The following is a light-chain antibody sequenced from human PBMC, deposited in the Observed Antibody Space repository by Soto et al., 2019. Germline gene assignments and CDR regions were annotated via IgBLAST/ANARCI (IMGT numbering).Light chain of an antibody. CDR2: SSN. V-gene: IGLV1-44*01. J-gene: IGLJ2*01. CDR3: AAWDDSLNGLV. CDR1: SSNIGSNT. Sequence: QSVLTQPPSASGTPGQRVTMSCSGSSSNIGSNTVNWYQQLPGTAPKLLIYSSNQRPSGVPDRFSGSKSATSASLAISGLQSEDEADYSCAAWDDSLNGLVFGGGTKVTVL.